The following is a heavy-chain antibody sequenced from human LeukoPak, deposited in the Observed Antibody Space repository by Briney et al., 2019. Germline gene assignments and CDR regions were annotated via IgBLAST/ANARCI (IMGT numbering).Heavy chain of an antibody. CDR2: IDPSDSYT. J-gene: IGHJ6*04. Sequence: GESLKISCKGSGYSFTSYWISWVRQMPGKGLEWMGRIDPSDSYTDYSPSFQGHVTISADKSISTAYLQWSSLKASDTAMYYCARHQTGVSHYYGMDVWGKGTTVTVSS. CDR1: GYSFTSYW. CDR3: ARHQTGVSHYYGMDV. V-gene: IGHV5-10-1*01. D-gene: IGHD2-8*01.